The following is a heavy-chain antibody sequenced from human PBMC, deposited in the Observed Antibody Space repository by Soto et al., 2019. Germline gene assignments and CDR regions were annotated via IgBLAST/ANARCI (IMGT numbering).Heavy chain of an antibody. J-gene: IGHJ4*02. V-gene: IGHV3-23*01. CDR1: GSTFSSYA. D-gene: IGHD6-13*01. Sequence: GESLKISCAASGSTFSSYAMSWVRQAPGKGLEWVSAISGSGGSTYYADSVKGRFTISRDNSKNTLYLQMNSLRAEDTAVYYCAKIVEYSYTRIAAAPIDYWGQGTLVTVSS. CDR3: AKIVEYSYTRIAAAPIDY. CDR2: ISGSGGST.